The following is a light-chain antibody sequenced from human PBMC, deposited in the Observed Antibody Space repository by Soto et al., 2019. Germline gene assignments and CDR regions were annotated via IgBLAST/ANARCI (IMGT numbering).Light chain of an antibody. CDR3: QQYGSSPT. V-gene: IGKV3-20*01. Sequence: EIVLTQSPGTLSLSPGERATLSCRASQSVRSSYLAWYQQKPGQAPRLLIYGASTRAAGIPDRFGGSGSGTDFTLTISRLAPEDFAEYYCQQYGSSPTFGQGTKVEIK. J-gene: IGKJ1*01. CDR1: QSVRSSY. CDR2: GAS.